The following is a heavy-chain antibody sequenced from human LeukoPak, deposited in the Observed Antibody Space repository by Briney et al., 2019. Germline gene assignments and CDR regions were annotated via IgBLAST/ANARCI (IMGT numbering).Heavy chain of an antibody. D-gene: IGHD3-3*01. CDR3: ARDNGGGGVRFLEWSLGYFDY. J-gene: IGHJ4*02. CDR1: GFTFSSYV. CDR2: IRYDGSNK. Sequence: GGSLRLSCAASGFTFSSYVMHWVRQSPGTGLEWVAFIRYDGSNKYYADSVKGRFTISRDNSKNTLYLQMNSLRAEDTAVYYCARDNGGGGVRFLEWSLGYFDYWGQGTLVTVSS. V-gene: IGHV3-30*02.